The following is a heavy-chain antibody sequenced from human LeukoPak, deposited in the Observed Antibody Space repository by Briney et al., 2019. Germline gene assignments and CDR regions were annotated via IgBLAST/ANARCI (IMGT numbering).Heavy chain of an antibody. V-gene: IGHV4-4*02. CDR3: ASGGLVSRYLDH. CDR2: IFHSGST. D-gene: IGHD3-9*01. Sequence: PSETLSLTCAVSGGSISSSTWWSWVRLPPGKGLEWIGEIFHSGSTNFNPSLRSRPTMSVDESKHEFSLKLTSVTAADTAVYYCASGGLVSRYLDHWGQGTLVTVSS. J-gene: IGHJ4*02. CDR1: GGSISSSTW.